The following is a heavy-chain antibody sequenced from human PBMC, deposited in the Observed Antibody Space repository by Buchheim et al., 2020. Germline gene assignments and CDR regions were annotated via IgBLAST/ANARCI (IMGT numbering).Heavy chain of an antibody. J-gene: IGHJ4*02. CDR2: ISYDGSNK. CDR1: GFTFSSYA. Sequence: QVQLVESGGGVVQPGRSLRLSCAASGFTFSSYAMHWVRQAPGKGLEWVAVISYDGSNKYYADSVKGRFTISRDNSKNTLYLQMSSLRAEDTAVYYCARAIAAAGCFDYWGQGTL. V-gene: IGHV3-30-3*01. CDR3: ARAIAAAGCFDY. D-gene: IGHD6-13*01.